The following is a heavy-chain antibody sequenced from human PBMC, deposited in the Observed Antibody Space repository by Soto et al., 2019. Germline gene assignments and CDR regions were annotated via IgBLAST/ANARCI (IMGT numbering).Heavy chain of an antibody. V-gene: IGHV4-34*01. CDR1: GGSFSGYY. CDR3: ARGPTPLAVAGTNFDY. CDR2: INHSGST. Sequence: QVQLQQWGAGLLKPSETLSLTCAVYGGSFSGYYWSWIRQPPGKGLEWIGEINHSGSTNYNPSLTSRVTISVDTSKNQFSLKLSSVTAADTAVYYCARGPTPLAVAGTNFDYWGQGTLVTVSS. D-gene: IGHD6-19*01. J-gene: IGHJ4*02.